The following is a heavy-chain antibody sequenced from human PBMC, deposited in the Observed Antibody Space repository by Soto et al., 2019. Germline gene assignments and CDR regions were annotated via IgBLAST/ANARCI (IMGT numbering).Heavy chain of an antibody. CDR2: IYYSGST. V-gene: IGHV4-30-4*01. D-gene: IGHD3-16*01. CDR1: GGSISSGDYY. J-gene: IGHJ3*02. Sequence: SETLSLTCTVSGGSISSGDYYCSWIRQPPGKGLEWTGYIYYSGSTYYNPSLKSRVTISVDTSKNQFSLKLSSVTAADTAVYYCARVSSRMINAFDIWGQGTMVTVSS. CDR3: ARVSSRMINAFDI.